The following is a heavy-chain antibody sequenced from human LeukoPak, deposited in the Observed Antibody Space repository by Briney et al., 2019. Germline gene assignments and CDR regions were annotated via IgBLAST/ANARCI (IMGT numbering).Heavy chain of an antibody. D-gene: IGHD3-22*01. CDR3: ARDQTYYVSSGYYYVTYLQH. Sequence: SETLSLTCTVSGASISSSYCTWIRQSAGEGLKWIGRMSSGGSTTYNPSFKGRVTMSLDTSKRQFSLNLSSVTAADTAVYYCARDQTYYVSSGYYYVTYLQHWGQGILVTVSS. J-gene: IGHJ1*01. CDR1: GASISSSY. V-gene: IGHV4-4*07. CDR2: MSSGGST.